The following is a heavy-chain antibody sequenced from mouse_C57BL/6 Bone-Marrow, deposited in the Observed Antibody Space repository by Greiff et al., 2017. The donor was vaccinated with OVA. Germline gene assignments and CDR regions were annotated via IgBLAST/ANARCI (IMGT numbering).Heavy chain of an antibody. CDR3: ARNYYGSSYDWYFEV. V-gene: IGHV1-63*01. CDR1: GYTFTNYW. D-gene: IGHD1-1*01. CDR2: IYPGGGYT. Sequence: QVQLQQSGAELVRPGTSVKMSCKASGYTFTNYWIGWAKQRPGHGLEWIGDIYPGGGYTNYNEKFKGKATLTADKSSSTAYMQFSSLTSEDSAIYYGARNYYGSSYDWYFEVWGTGTTGTVSS. J-gene: IGHJ1*03.